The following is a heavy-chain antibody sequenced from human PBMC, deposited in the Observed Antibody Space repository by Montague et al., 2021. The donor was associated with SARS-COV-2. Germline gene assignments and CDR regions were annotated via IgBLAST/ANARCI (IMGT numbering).Heavy chain of an antibody. CDR2: IYTGGHG. Sequence: SETLSLTCSVSGDSISRYYWCWIRQPDGKGLEWIGRIYTGGHGNYNPAPQSRVSMSVDTSRSQVSLNVTSVTAADTAVYYCARAIWHLDVWGRGILVTVSS. J-gene: IGHJ2*01. V-gene: IGHV4-4*07. CDR1: GDSISRYY. CDR3: ARAIWHLDV.